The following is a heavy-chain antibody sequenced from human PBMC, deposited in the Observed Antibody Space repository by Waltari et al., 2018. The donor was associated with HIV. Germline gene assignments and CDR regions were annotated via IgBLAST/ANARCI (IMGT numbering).Heavy chain of an antibody. CDR2: IKRDGSEK. CDR1: GFTFSNYW. Sequence: EVQLVESGGGLVQPGGSLRLSCAASGFTFSNYWMSWVRQAPGKGREWVANIKRDGSEKHYVDSVKGRFTVSRDNAKNSLYLQINSLRAEDTAVYYCARDEISYFDYWGQGTLVTVSS. CDR3: ARDEISYFDY. V-gene: IGHV3-7*01. D-gene: IGHD3-3*02. J-gene: IGHJ4*02.